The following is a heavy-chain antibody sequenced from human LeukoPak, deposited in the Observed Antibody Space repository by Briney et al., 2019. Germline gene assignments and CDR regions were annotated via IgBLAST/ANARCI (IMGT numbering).Heavy chain of an antibody. V-gene: IGHV3-33*01. D-gene: IGHD1-26*01. Sequence: GRSLRLSCAASGFTSSSYGMHWVRQAPGKGLKWVAVIWYDGSNKYYADSVKGRFTISRDNSKNTLYLQMNSLRAEDTAVYYCARDKYDSGSYLFDYWGQGTLVTVSS. CDR1: GFTSSSYG. CDR2: IWYDGSNK. J-gene: IGHJ4*02. CDR3: ARDKYDSGSYLFDY.